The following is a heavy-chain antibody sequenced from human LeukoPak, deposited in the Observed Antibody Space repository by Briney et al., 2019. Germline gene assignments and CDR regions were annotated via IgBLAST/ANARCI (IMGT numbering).Heavy chain of an antibody. Sequence: SETLSLTCAVYGGSFSGYYWSWIRQPPGKGLEWIGYIYYSGSTNYNPSLKSRVTISVDTSKNQFSLKLSSVTAADTAVYYCARVRANGSGSYPSYYFDYWGQGTLVTVSS. CDR2: IYYSGST. D-gene: IGHD3-10*01. V-gene: IGHV4-59*01. CDR3: ARVRANGSGSYPSYYFDY. CDR1: GGSFSGYY. J-gene: IGHJ4*02.